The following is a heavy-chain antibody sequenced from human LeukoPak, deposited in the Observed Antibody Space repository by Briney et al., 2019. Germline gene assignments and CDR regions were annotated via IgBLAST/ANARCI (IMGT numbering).Heavy chain of an antibody. CDR2: INPSGGST. J-gene: IGHJ4*02. D-gene: IGHD2-15*01. CDR3: ARESSSCSGGSCYSVVDY. Sequence: GASVKVSCKASGYTFTSYYMHWVRQAPGQGLEWMGIINPSGGSTSYAQKFQGRVTMTSDTSTSTVYTELSSLRSEDTAVYYCARESSSCSGGSCYSVVDYWGQGTLVTVSS. CDR1: GYTFTSYY. V-gene: IGHV1-46*01.